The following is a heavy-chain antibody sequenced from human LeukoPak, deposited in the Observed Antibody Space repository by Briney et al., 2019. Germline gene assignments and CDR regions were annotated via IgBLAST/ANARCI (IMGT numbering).Heavy chain of an antibody. CDR3: ARVTAGTYYKGLGSFDS. V-gene: IGHV3-21*01. CDR1: GFAFSAYS. J-gene: IGHJ4*02. D-gene: IGHD1-26*01. CDR2: ITSSSTSI. Sequence: PGGSLRLSCAASGFAFSAYSMNWVRQAPGKGLEWVSSITSSSTSIYYADSVEGRFTISRDNAKSSLYLQMNSLRAEDTAVYYCARVTAGTYYKGLGSFDSWGQGAQVTVSS.